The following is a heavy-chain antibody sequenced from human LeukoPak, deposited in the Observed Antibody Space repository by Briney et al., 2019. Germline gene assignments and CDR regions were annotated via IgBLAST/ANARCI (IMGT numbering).Heavy chain of an antibody. J-gene: IGHJ4*02. CDR2: IYTSGST. CDR3: ASFELLGRYYFDY. CDR1: GGSISSGSYY. D-gene: IGHD1-26*01. Sequence: SETLSLTCTVSGGSISSGSYYWSWIRQPAGKGLEWIGRIYTSGSTNYNPSLKSRVIISVDTSKNQFSLKLSSVTAADTAVYYCASFELLGRYYFDYWGQGTLVTVSS. V-gene: IGHV4-61*02.